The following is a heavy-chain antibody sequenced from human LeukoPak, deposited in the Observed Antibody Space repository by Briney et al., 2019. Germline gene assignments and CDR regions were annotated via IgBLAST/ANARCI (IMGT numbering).Heavy chain of an antibody. D-gene: IGHD3-10*01. CDR2: IYYTGST. CDR3: ARASYGSGSYLRG. Sequence: SETPSLTCTVSGGSIRSYYWSWIRQPPGKGLEWIGYIYYTGSTNYNPSLKSRVTISVDTSKNQFSLKLSSVTAADTAVYYCARASYGSGSYLRGWGQGTLVTVSS. J-gene: IGHJ4*02. V-gene: IGHV4-59*01. CDR1: GGSIRSYY.